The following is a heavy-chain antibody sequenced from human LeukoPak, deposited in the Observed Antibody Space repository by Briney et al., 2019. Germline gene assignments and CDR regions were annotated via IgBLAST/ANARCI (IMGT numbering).Heavy chain of an antibody. V-gene: IGHV4-39*07. CDR2: ICYSGST. Sequence: SETLSLTCTVSGGSISSSSYCWGWIRQPPGKGLEWIGSICYSGSTFYNPSLKSRVTLSVDTSKNQFSLKLSSVTAADTAVYYCAGGRYAGYYYYGMDVWGQGTTVTVSS. CDR1: GGSISSSSYC. CDR3: AGGRYAGYYYYGMDV. J-gene: IGHJ6*02. D-gene: IGHD3-16*01.